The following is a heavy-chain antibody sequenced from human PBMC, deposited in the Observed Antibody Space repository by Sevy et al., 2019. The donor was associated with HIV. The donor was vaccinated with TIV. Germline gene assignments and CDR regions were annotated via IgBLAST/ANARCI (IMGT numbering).Heavy chain of an antibody. CDR2: IYYSGST. Sequence: SETLSLTCTVSGGSISSYYWSWIRQPPGKGLEWIGYIYYSGSTNYNPSLKSRVTISVDTSKNQFSLKLSSVTAADTAVSYCARVFSWGSDAFDIWGQGTMVTVSS. D-gene: IGHD7-27*01. J-gene: IGHJ3*02. V-gene: IGHV4-59*01. CDR3: ARVFSWGSDAFDI. CDR1: GGSISSYY.